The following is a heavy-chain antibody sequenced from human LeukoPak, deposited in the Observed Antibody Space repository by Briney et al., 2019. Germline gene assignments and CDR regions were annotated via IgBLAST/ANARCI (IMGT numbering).Heavy chain of an antibody. D-gene: IGHD3-22*01. CDR3: ARDSYDSSGYYYVGVGGFDY. CDR1: GFTFSSYW. CDR2: IKQDGSEK. J-gene: IGHJ4*02. V-gene: IGHV3-7*01. Sequence: GGSLRLSCAASGFTFSSYWMSWVRQAPGKGLEWVANIKQDGSEKYYVDSVKGRFTISRDNAKNSLYLQMNSLRAEDTAVYYCARDSYDSSGYYYVGVGGFDYWGQGTLVTVSS.